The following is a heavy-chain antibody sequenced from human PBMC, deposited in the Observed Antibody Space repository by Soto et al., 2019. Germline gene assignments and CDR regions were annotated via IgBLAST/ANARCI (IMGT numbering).Heavy chain of an antibody. CDR3: ERYRGGVTFGGVIVPGLFDY. CDR2: IYYSGST. Sequence: TSETLSLTCTVSGGSISSYYWSWIRQPPGKGLEWIGYIYYSGSTNYNPSLKSRVTISVDTSKNQFSLKLRSVTAADTAGYYGERYRGGVTFGGVIVPGLFDYWGQGTLVTVSS. J-gene: IGHJ4*02. V-gene: IGHV4-59*01. D-gene: IGHD3-16*02. CDR1: GGSISSYY.